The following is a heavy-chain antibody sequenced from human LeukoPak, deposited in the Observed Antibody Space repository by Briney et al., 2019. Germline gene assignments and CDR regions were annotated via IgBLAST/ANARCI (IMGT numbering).Heavy chain of an antibody. V-gene: IGHV3-23*01. D-gene: IGHD1-26*01. J-gene: IGHJ6*02. CDR2: ISGSGGST. Sequence: PGGSLTLSCAASGFTFSSYAMSWVRQAPGKGLEWVSAISGSGGSTYYADSVKGRFTISRDNSKNTLYLQMNSLRAEDTAVYYCAKDEGIVGATANYYYGMDVWGQGTTVTVSS. CDR3: AKDEGIVGATANYYYGMDV. CDR1: GFTFSSYA.